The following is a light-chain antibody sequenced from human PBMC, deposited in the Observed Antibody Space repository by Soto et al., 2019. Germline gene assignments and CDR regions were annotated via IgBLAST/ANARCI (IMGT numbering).Light chain of an antibody. CDR1: TPNIGSNY. V-gene: IGLV1-47*01. CDR2: RNN. CDR3: ASWDDSLSGRV. J-gene: IGLJ3*02. Sequence: QSGLTQPPSASGTPGQRVIISCSGKTPNIGSNYVYWYRHLPGTAHQLLIYRNNQRPSGVPDRFSGSKSRTSASLAISGLRSEDEADYYCASWDDSLSGRVFGGGTKLTVL.